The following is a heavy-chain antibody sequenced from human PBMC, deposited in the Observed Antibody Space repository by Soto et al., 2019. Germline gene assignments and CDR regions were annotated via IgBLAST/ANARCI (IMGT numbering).Heavy chain of an antibody. CDR1: GYIFTTYA. D-gene: IGHD2-21*02. V-gene: IGHV1-2*02. CDR3: ALEPTGTAGFDY. Sequence: ASVKVSCKASGYIFTTYALHWVRQAPGQRLEWMGLIDLDIGDTKYAQKFQGRVTSTSDTSITTAYMELRGLRSDDTAVYYCALEPTGTAGFDYWGQGTLVTVSS. CDR2: IDLDIGDT. J-gene: IGHJ4*02.